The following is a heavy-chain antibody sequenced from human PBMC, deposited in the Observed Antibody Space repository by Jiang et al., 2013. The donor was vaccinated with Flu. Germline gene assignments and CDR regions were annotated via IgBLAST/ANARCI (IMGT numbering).Heavy chain of an antibody. Sequence: PGSSVKVSCKASGGTFSSYAISWVRQAPGQGLEWMGRIIPILGIANYAQKFQGRVTITADKSTSTAYMELSSLRSEDTAVYYCATAPTGDYFDYWGQGTLVTVSS. D-gene: IGHD7-27*01. CDR1: GGTFSSYA. V-gene: IGHV1-69*04. CDR2: IIPILGIA. CDR3: ATAPTGDYFDY. J-gene: IGHJ4*02.